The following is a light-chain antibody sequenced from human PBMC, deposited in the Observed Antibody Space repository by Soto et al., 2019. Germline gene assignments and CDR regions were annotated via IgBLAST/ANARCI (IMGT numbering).Light chain of an antibody. V-gene: IGKV3-20*01. Sequence: EIVLTQSPGTLSLSPGERATLSCRASQSVSSSYLAWYQQKPGQAPRLLIYGASSRTTGIPDRFSGSGSGTDFTLTISRLEPEDSAVYSCQQYGSSPMYTFGQGTKLEIK. CDR3: QQYGSSPMYT. CDR2: GAS. J-gene: IGKJ2*01. CDR1: QSVSSSY.